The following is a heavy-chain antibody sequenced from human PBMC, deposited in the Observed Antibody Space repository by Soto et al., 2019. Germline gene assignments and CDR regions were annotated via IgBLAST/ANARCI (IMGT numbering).Heavy chain of an antibody. J-gene: IGHJ3*02. D-gene: IGHD3-10*01. CDR3: ARGPSHGAFDI. CDR1: GYTFTGYY. Sequence: QVQLVQSGAEVKKPGASVKVSCKTSGYTFTGYYMHWLRQAPGQGFEWLGWINPDSGGTNYAQNFQDWVTMTRDTSITTAYMELNRLKSDDTAMYYCARGPSHGAFDIWGQGTMVTVSS. V-gene: IGHV1-2*04. CDR2: INPDSGGT.